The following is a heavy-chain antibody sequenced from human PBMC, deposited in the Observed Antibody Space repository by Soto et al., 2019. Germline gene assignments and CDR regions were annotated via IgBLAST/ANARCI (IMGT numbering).Heavy chain of an antibody. CDR1: GFTFESYA. Sequence: SLRLSCTAWGFTFESYAMHWVRQAPGKGLEWLAYISHEGVMKFYAGSVKGRFTISRDNSKNTLYLQLSSLRPDDTGVYYCEKREGQAWSLDYFCYYGMEVWRRGRTFTVS. J-gene: IGHJ6*02. CDR3: EKREGQAWSLDYFCYYGMEV. D-gene: IGHD3-3*01. CDR2: ISHEGVMK. V-gene: IGHV3-30*18.